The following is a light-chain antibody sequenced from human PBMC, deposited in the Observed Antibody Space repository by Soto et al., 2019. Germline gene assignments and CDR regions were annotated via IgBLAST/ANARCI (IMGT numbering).Light chain of an antibody. CDR1: QSVSSN. CDR2: GAS. J-gene: IGKJ1*01. Sequence: EIVMTQSPATLSVSPGERATLSCRASQSVSSNLAWYQQKPGQAPRLLIYGASTRATGIPARFSGSGSGTEFTLTNSSLQSEDFAVYYCQQYNNGPRTFGQGTKVEIK. V-gene: IGKV3-15*01. CDR3: QQYNNGPRT.